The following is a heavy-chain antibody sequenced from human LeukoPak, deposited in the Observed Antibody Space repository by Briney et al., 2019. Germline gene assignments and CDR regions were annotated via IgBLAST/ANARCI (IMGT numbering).Heavy chain of an antibody. CDR2: INPNSGGT. Sequence: ASVKVSCKASGYTYTGYFLHWVRQAPGQGLEWMGWINPNSGGTNFAQQFQGRVTMTRDTSISTAYMELSRLRSDDTAVYYCARYWSDGDYWGQGTLVTVSS. J-gene: IGHJ4*02. V-gene: IGHV1-2*02. D-gene: IGHD3-3*01. CDR1: GYTYTGYF. CDR3: ARYWSDGDY.